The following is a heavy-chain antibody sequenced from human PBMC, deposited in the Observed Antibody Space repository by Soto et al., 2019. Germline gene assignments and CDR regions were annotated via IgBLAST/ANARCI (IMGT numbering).Heavy chain of an antibody. D-gene: IGHD2-2*01. CDR2: ISAYNGNT. J-gene: IGHJ6*02. CDR3: AREGPAARYYYYYGMDV. V-gene: IGHV1-18*04. Sequence: QVQLVQSGAEVKKPGASVKVSCKASGYTFTSYGISWVRQAPGQGLEWMGWISAYNGNTNYAQKLQGRVTMTTDTSTSTAYMELRRLRSDDTAVYYCAREGPAARYYYYYGMDVWGQGTTVTVSS. CDR1: GYTFTSYG.